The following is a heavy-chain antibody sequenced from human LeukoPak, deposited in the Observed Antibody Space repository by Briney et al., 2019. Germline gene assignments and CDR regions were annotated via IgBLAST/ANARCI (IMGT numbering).Heavy chain of an antibody. CDR1: GFTFSTHV. V-gene: IGHV3-30-3*01. CDR3: ARDYSGGLDY. Sequence: GGSLRLSCAASGFTFSTHVMHWVRQAPGKGLEWVAIMSYDGSNKYYGDSVKGRITISRDNSKNTLFLQLNSLRAEDTAVYYCARDYSGGLDYWGQGTLVTVSS. D-gene: IGHD2-15*01. J-gene: IGHJ4*02. CDR2: MSYDGSNK.